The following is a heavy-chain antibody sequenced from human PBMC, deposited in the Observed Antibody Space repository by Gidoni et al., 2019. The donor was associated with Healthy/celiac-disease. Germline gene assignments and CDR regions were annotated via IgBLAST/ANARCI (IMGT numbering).Heavy chain of an antibody. D-gene: IGHD3-16*02. CDR2: ISSSSSYI. J-gene: IGHJ4*02. Sequence: EVQLVESGGGLVKPGGSLRLSCAASGFTFSSYRMNWVRQAPGKGLEWVSSISSSSSYIYYADSVKGRFTISRDNAKNSLYLQMNSLRAEDTAVYYCARGTDYDYVWGSYRMGYYFDYWGQGTLVTVSS. V-gene: IGHV3-21*01. CDR3: ARGTDYDYVWGSYRMGYYFDY. CDR1: GFTFSSYR.